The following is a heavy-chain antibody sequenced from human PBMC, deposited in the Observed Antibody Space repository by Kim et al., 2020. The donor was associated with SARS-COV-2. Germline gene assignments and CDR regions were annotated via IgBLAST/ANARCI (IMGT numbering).Heavy chain of an antibody. Sequence: TNSNPSLKSRVTISVDTSKNQFSLKLSSVTAADTAVYYCARGNWGSGRDYWGQGTLVTVSS. CDR3: ARGNWGSGRDY. V-gene: IGHV4-59*09. J-gene: IGHJ4*02. CDR2: T. D-gene: IGHD7-27*01.